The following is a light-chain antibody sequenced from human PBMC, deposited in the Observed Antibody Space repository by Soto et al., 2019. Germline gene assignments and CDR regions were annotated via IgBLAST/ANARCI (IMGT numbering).Light chain of an antibody. V-gene: IGKV3-11*01. CDR2: DAS. CDR1: QSVSSY. Sequence: EIVLTQSPATLSLSPGERATLSCRASQSVSSYLAWYQQKPGQAPRLLIYDASNRATGIPARFSGSGSGTDFTITINSLEPEDFAVYYCQQRSNWPRWTFGQRTKVEIK. J-gene: IGKJ1*01. CDR3: QQRSNWPRWT.